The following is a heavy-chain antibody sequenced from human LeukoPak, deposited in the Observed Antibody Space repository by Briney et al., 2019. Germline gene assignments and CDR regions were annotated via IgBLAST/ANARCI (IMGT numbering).Heavy chain of an antibody. D-gene: IGHD5-24*01. CDR3: ARVELATIDHFDY. J-gene: IGHJ4*02. CDR1: GGSISSYY. V-gene: IGHV4-59*01. Sequence: SETLSLTCTVSGGSISSYYWNWIRQPPGKGLEWIGYIHYSGSTNYNPSLKSRVTISVDTSKNQFSLKLSSVTAADTAVYYCARVELATIDHFDYWGQGILVTVSS. CDR2: IHYSGST.